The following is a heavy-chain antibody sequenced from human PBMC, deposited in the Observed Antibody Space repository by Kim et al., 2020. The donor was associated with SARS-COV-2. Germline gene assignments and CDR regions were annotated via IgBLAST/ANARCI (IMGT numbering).Heavy chain of an antibody. V-gene: IGHV4-31*03. J-gene: IGHJ4*02. CDR2: IYYSGST. D-gene: IGHD6-13*01. CDR3: ARGGSSWYNY. CDR1: GGSISSGTYY. Sequence: SETLSLTCTVSGGSISSGTYYLSWIRQHPGKGLEWIGYIYYSGSTYYNPSLKSRVTISVDTSKNQFSLKLSSVTAADTAVYYCARGGSSWYNYWGQGTL.